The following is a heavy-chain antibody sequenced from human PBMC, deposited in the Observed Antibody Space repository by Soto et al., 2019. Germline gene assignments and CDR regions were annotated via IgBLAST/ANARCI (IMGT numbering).Heavy chain of an antibody. D-gene: IGHD3-10*01. CDR2: IYHSGST. CDR3: AGGAGGGLWFREAYYYYYALDV. V-gene: IGHV4-30-2*01. J-gene: IGHJ6*02. CDR1: GGSLSSGGYS. Sequence: SATLSLTYAVSGGSLSSGGYSWSWIRQPPGKGLEWIGYIYHSGSTYYNPSLKSRVTISLDRSKNTFSLKLISVTATDTAVYYCAGGAGGGLWFREAYYYYYALDVWGQGT.